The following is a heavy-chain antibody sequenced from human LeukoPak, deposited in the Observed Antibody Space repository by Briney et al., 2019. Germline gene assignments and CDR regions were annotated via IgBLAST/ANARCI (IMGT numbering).Heavy chain of an antibody. CDR3: AGEIMVRGVPATYGMDV. CDR1: GFTFSSYS. Sequence: GGSLRLSCAASGFTFSSYSMNWVRQAPGKGLEWVSSISSSSSYIYYADSVKGRFTISRDNAKNSLYLQMNSLRAEDTAVYYCAGEIMVRGVPATYGMDVWGQGTTVTVSS. D-gene: IGHD3-10*01. V-gene: IGHV3-21*01. CDR2: ISSSSSYI. J-gene: IGHJ6*02.